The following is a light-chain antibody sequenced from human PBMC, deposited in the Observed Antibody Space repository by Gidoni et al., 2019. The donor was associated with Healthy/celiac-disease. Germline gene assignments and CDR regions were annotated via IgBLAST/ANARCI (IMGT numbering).Light chain of an antibody. Sequence: DIQMTQSPSTLAASVGDRVTITCRASQSISSLLAWYQQKPGKAPKLLIYNASSLESGVPSRFSGSGSGTEFTLTISSLQPDDFATYYGQQYNSYWTFGQGTKVEIK. J-gene: IGKJ1*01. CDR3: QQYNSYWT. CDR2: NAS. CDR1: QSISSL. V-gene: IGKV1-5*03.